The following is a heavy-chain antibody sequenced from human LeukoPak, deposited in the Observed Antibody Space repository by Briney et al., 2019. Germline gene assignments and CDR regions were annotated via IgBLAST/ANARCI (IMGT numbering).Heavy chain of an antibody. Sequence: ASVKVSCKASGYTFTSYDINWVRQATGQGLEWMGWMNPNSGNTGYAQKFQGRVTMTRNTSISTAYMELRSLRSDDTAVYYCARDSAYSSFIRTLDYWGQGTLVTVSS. V-gene: IGHV1-8*01. CDR3: ARDSAYSSFIRTLDY. D-gene: IGHD6-6*01. J-gene: IGHJ4*02. CDR1: GYTFTSYD. CDR2: MNPNSGNT.